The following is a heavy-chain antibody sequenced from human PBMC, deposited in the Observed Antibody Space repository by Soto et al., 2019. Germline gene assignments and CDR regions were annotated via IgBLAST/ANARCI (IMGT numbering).Heavy chain of an antibody. Sequence: QVQLQQWGAGLLKPSETLSLTCAVYGGSFSGYYWSWIRQPPGKGLEWIGESNHSGSTNYNPSLKSRVTKAVDRPKNQFSLKLSSVTAADTAVYYCARGRKGYCSGCSCPRATFDPWGQGTLVTVSS. CDR1: GGSFSGYY. CDR2: SNHSGST. CDR3: ARGRKGYCSGCSCPRATFDP. V-gene: IGHV4-34*01. D-gene: IGHD2-15*01. J-gene: IGHJ5*02.